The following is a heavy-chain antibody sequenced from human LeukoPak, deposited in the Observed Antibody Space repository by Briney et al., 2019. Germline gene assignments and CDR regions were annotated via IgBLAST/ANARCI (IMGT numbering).Heavy chain of an antibody. D-gene: IGHD6-13*01. J-gene: IGHJ3*02. V-gene: IGHV1-24*01. CDR2: FDPEDGET. Sequence: GASVKVSCKVSGYTLTELSMHWVRQAPGKGLEWMGGFDPEDGETIYAQKFQGRVTMTEDTSTDTAYIELSSLRSEDTAVYYCATDTYSSSWTHAFDIWGQGTMVTVSS. CDR3: ATDTYSSSWTHAFDI. CDR1: GYTLTELS.